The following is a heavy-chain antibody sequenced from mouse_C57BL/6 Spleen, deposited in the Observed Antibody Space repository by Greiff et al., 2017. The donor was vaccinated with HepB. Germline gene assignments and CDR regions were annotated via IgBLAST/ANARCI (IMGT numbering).Heavy chain of an antibody. D-gene: IGHD2-4*01. J-gene: IGHJ4*01. CDR2: IYPGNSDT. CDR1: GYTFTSYW. CDR3: TGWYDDDYGRVMDY. V-gene: IGHV1-5*01. Sequence: VQLQQSGTVLARPGASVKMSCKTSGYTFTSYWMHWVKQRPGQGLEWIGAIYPGNSDTSYNQKFKGKAKLTAVTSASTAYMELISLTNEDSAVYYCTGWYDDDYGRVMDYWGQGTSVTVSS.